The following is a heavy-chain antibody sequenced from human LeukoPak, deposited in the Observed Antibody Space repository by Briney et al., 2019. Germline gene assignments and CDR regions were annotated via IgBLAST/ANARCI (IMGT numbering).Heavy chain of an antibody. J-gene: IGHJ4*02. Sequence: PGGSLRLSCAASGFTFSSLWMSWVRQAPGKGLEWVGNIKQDGGEKFYVDSVKDRFTIFRDNAKESLYLQMNSLRAEDAAVYYCARVGQWMVFDYWGQGTLVTVSS. CDR3: ARVGQWMVFDY. CDR2: IKQDGGEK. CDR1: GFTFSSLW. V-gene: IGHV3-7*03. D-gene: IGHD6-19*01.